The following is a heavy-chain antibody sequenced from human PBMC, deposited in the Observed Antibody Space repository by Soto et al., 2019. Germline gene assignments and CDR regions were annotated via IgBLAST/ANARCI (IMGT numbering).Heavy chain of an antibody. CDR3: ARAGDIVVVPAAPFDY. CDR1: GFTFSSYA. Sequence: QVQLVESGGGVVQPGRSLRLSCAASGFTFSSYAMHWVRQAPGKGLEWVAVISYDGSNNYYADSVKGRFTISRDNSKNMLYLQMNSVRAEDTAVYYCARAGDIVVVPAAPFDYWGQGTLVTVSS. CDR2: ISYDGSNN. V-gene: IGHV3-30-3*01. D-gene: IGHD2-2*01. J-gene: IGHJ4*02.